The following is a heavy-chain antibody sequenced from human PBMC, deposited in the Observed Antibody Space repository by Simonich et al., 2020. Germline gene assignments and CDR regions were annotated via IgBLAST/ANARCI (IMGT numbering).Heavy chain of an antibody. J-gene: IGHJ4*02. CDR1: GFTFSSQG. Sequence: QVQLVESGGGVVQPGRSLRLSCAASGFTFSSQGMHCVRQAPGKGLEWGAVIRYYGSNKYYADSVKGRFTISRDNSKNTLYLQMNSLRAEDTAVYYCARERAAAGEAFDYWGQGTLVTVSS. V-gene: IGHV3-33*01. CDR3: ARERAAAGEAFDY. D-gene: IGHD6-13*01. CDR2: IRYYGSNK.